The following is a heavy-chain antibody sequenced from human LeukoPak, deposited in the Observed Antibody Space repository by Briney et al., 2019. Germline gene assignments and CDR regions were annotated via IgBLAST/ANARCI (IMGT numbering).Heavy chain of an antibody. CDR2: IKKDGSEK. J-gene: IGHJ4*02. Sequence: PGGSLRLSCTASGFIFSGSWMAWIRQAPGKGLEWVAIIKKDGSEKYYVDSMKGRFTISRDNAKNSLFLQMNSLRAEDTAIYYCAKDFVRYNIQFDYWGQGALVTVSS. V-gene: IGHV3-7*03. CDR1: GFIFSGSW. CDR3: AKDFVRYNIQFDY. D-gene: IGHD1-1*01.